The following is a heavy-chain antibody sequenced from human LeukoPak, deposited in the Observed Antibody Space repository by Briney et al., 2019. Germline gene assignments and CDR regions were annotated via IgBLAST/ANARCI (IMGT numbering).Heavy chain of an antibody. CDR1: GYTFTSYA. J-gene: IGHJ4*02. V-gene: IGHV1-3*01. CDR2: INAGNGNT. Sequence: ASVKVSCKASGYTFTSYAMHRVRQAPGQRLEWMGWINAGNGNTKYSQKFQGRVTITRDTSASTAYMELSSLRSEDTAVYYCARGMVGATSGRDYWGQGTLVTVSS. D-gene: IGHD1-26*01. CDR3: ARGMVGATSGRDY.